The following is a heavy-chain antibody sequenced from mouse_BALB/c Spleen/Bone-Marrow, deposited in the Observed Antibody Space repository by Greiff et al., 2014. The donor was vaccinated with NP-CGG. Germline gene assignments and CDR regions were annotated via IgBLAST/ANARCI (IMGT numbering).Heavy chain of an antibody. CDR1: GYTFTSYV. Sequence: VQLKESGPELVKPGASVKMSCKASGYTFTSYVMHWVKQKPGRGLEWIGYINPYNDGTKYNEKFKGKATLTSDKSSSTAYMELSSLTSEDSAVYYCARKVWYYAMDYWGQGTSVTVSS. V-gene: IGHV1-14*01. CDR2: INPYNDGT. J-gene: IGHJ4*01. D-gene: IGHD2-10*02. CDR3: ARKVWYYAMDY.